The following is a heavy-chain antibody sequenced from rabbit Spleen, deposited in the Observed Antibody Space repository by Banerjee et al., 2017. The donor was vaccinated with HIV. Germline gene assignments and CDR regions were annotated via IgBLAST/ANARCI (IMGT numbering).Heavy chain of an antibody. Sequence: QLKESGGGLVQPGGSLKLSCKASGFDFSRYYMCWVRQAPGKGLEWMGYIDPLFGTTPYASWVNGRFTISNDNAQNTLYLQMNSLTAADAAAYFCARDPYSYDDYGDYPFNLWGPGTLVTVS. V-gene: IGHV1S7*01. CDR3: ARDPYSYDDYGDYPFNL. D-gene: IGHD2-1*01. J-gene: IGHJ4*01. CDR2: IDPLFGTT. CDR1: GFDFSRYY.